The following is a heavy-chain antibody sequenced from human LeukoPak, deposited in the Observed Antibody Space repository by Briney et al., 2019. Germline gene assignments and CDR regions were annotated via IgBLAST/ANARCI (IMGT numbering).Heavy chain of an antibody. CDR3: AKTRGIAAAGTPYY. J-gene: IGHJ4*02. CDR2: ISGSGGST. CDR1: GFTFSSYA. D-gene: IGHD6-13*01. V-gene: IGHV3-23*01. Sequence: GGSLRLSCAASGFTFSSYAMSWVRQAPGKGLEWVSAISGSGGSTYYADSVKGRFTISRDNSKNTLYLQMNSLRAEDRAVYYCAKTRGIAAAGTPYYWGQGTLVTVSS.